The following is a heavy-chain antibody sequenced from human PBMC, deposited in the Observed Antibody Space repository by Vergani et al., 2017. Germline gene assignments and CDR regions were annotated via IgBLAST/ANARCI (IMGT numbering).Heavy chain of an antibody. Sequence: EVQMVESGGGLVKPGGSLRLSCAASGFTFSSYSMNWVRQAPGKGLEWVSSISSSSSDIYYADSVKGRFTISRDNAKNALYLQMNRLRAEDTALYYCAKDMGWGSCPLCAKYYYGYYGMDVWGQGTTVTVSS. V-gene: IGHV3-21*04. CDR3: AKDMGWGSCPLCAKYYYGYYGMDV. CDR2: ISSSSSDI. CDR1: GFTFSSYS. J-gene: IGHJ6*02. D-gene: IGHD3-16*01.